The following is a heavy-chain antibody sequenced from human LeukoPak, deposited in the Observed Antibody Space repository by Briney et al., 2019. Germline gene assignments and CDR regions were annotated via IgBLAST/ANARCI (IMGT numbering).Heavy chain of an antibody. Sequence: ASVKVSCKASGYTFTSHDMHWVRQAPGQGLEWMGIINPSVGSTSYAQKFQGRVTMTRDTSTSTVYMELRSLRSEDTAVYYCATARRLEGYCSSITCLVPYNWLDPWGQGTLVSVSS. CDR1: GYTFTSHD. D-gene: IGHD2-2*01. V-gene: IGHV1-46*03. J-gene: IGHJ5*02. CDR2: INPSVGST. CDR3: ATARRLEGYCSSITCLVPYNWLDP.